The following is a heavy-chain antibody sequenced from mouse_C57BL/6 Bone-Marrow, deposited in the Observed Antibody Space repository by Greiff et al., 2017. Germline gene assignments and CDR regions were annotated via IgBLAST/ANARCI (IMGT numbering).Heavy chain of an antibody. Sequence: PGQGLEWIARIYPGSGNTYYNEKFKGKATLTAEKSSSTAYMQLSSLTSEDSAVYFCARYAYWGQGTLVTVSA. J-gene: IGHJ3*01. CDR2: IYPGSGNT. CDR3: ARYAY. V-gene: IGHV1-76*01.